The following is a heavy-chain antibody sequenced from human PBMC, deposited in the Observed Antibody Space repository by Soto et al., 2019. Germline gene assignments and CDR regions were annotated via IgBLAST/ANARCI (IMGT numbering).Heavy chain of an antibody. V-gene: IGHV5-51*01. CDR3: ARRDYYDSSGYQEGGAFDI. Sequence: EVQLVQSGAEVKKPGESLKISCKGSGYSFTSYWIGWVRQMPGKGLEWMGIIYPGDSDTRYSPSFQGQVTISADKSISTAYLQWSSLKASDTAMYYCARRDYYDSSGYQEGGAFDIWGQGTMVTVSS. CDR2: IYPGDSDT. J-gene: IGHJ3*02. CDR1: GYSFTSYW. D-gene: IGHD3-22*01.